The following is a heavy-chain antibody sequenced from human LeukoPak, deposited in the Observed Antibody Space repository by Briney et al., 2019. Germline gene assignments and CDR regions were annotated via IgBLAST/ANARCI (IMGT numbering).Heavy chain of an antibody. D-gene: IGHD2-15*01. CDR2: ISTSSSYI. Sequence: PGGSLTLSCAASGFTFNRYNMNWVRRAAGKGLEWVSSISTSSSYIYYADSVRGRFTISRDNAKNSLYLQMTRLRSEDTAVYSCARGADGVSSNSRGWFYPWGQATLITVSS. J-gene: IGHJ5*02. V-gene: IGHV3-21*01. CDR3: ARGADGVSSNSRGWFYP. CDR1: GFTFNRYN.